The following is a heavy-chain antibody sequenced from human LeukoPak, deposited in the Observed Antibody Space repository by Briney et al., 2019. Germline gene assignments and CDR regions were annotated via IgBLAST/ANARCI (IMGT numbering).Heavy chain of an antibody. CDR2: INTNTGNP. D-gene: IGHD3-22*01. CDR1: GYTFTSYA. V-gene: IGHV7-4-1*02. CDR3: ARERNDCYGSSGCVGDSYMDV. Sequence: ASVRVSCKASGYTFTSYAMNWVRQAPGQGLEWMGWINTNTGNPTYAQGFTGRFVFSLDTSVTTAYLQISSLKAEDTAVYYCARERNDCYGSSGCVGDSYMDVWGKGTTVTVSS. J-gene: IGHJ6*03.